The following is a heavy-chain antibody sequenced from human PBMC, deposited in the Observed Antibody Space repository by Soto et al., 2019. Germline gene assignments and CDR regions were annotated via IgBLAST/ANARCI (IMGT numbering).Heavy chain of an antibody. Sequence: SETLSLTCTVSGGSISSGGYYWSWIRQHPGKGLEWIGYIYYSGSTYYNPSLKSRVTISVDTSKNQFSLKLSSVTAADTVVYYCARVSVSQMFYYGSGYDAFDIWGQGTMVTVSS. V-gene: IGHV4-31*03. CDR2: IYYSGST. CDR1: GGSISSGGYY. CDR3: ARVSVSQMFYYGSGYDAFDI. J-gene: IGHJ3*02. D-gene: IGHD3-10*01.